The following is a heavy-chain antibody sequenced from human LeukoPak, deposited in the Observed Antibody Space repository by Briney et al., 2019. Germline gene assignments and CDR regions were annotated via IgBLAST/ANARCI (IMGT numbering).Heavy chain of an antibody. D-gene: IGHD2-2*01. J-gene: IGHJ4*02. CDR3: AREGCSSTSCYSLDY. V-gene: IGHV3-48*04. CDR1: GFTFSSYS. Sequence: GGSLRLSCAASGFTFSSYSMNWVRQAPGKGLEWVSYISSSGSTIYYADSVKGRFTISRDNAKNSLYLQMNSLRAEDTAVYYCAREGCSSTSCYSLDYWGQGTLVTVSS. CDR2: ISSSGSTI.